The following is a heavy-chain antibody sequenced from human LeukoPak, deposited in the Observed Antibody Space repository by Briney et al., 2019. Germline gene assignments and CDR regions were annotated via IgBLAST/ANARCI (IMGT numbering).Heavy chain of an antibody. Sequence: GGSLRLSCAASGFTFSDYYMAWMRQAPGKGLEWASYIGDSGSTIFYADSVKGRFTISTGDAKNSLYLQMNSLRAEDTAVYYCAKDRQQLATNRIFDYWGQGTLVTVSS. CDR3: AKDRQQLATNRIFDY. D-gene: IGHD6-13*01. J-gene: IGHJ4*02. CDR1: GFTFSDYY. V-gene: IGHV3-11*01. CDR2: IGDSGSTI.